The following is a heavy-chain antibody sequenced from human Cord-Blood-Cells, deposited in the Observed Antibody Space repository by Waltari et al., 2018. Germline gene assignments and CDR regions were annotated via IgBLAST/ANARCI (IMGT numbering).Heavy chain of an antibody. Sequence: EVQLVESGGGLVKPGGSLRLSCAASGFTFSSYSMNWVRQAPGKGLEWVSSISSSSSYIDYADSVKGRFTSSRDNAKNSLYLQMNSLRAEDTAVYYCARSPNWYFDYWGQGTLVTVSS. CDR2: ISSSSSYI. D-gene: IGHD7-27*01. CDR1: GFTFSSYS. CDR3: ARSPNWYFDY. V-gene: IGHV3-21*01. J-gene: IGHJ4*02.